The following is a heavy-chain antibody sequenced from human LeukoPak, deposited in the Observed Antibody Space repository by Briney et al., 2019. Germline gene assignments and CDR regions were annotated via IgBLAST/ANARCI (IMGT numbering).Heavy chain of an antibody. V-gene: IGHV3-7*01. D-gene: IGHD3-9*01. CDR2: IKQDGSEK. Sequence: GGSLRLSCAASGFTFSSYEMNWVRQAPGKGLEWVANIKQDGSEKYYVDSVKGRFTISRDNAKNSLYLQMNSLRAEDTAVYYCARGVRYFDWLPPNYFDYWGQGTLVTVSS. CDR1: GFTFSSYE. CDR3: ARGVRYFDWLPPNYFDY. J-gene: IGHJ4*02.